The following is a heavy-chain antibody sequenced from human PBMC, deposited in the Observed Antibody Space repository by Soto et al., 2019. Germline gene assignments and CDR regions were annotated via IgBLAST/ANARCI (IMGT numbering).Heavy chain of an antibody. Sequence: QEQLVESGGGVVQPGRSLRLSCAASGFSFSNYGMHWVRQAPGKGLEWVAVIWYDGSNEYYGDSVKGRFTVSRDLSKNMLYLQMDSLRVEDTAVYYCARDLWSLALDVWGHGTTVTVSS. D-gene: IGHD2-8*02. CDR2: IWYDGSNE. CDR1: GFSFSNYG. CDR3: ARDLWSLALDV. J-gene: IGHJ6*02. V-gene: IGHV3-33*01.